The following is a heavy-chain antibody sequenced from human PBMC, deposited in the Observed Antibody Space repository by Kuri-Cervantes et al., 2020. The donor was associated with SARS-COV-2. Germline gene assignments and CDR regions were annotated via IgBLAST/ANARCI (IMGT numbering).Heavy chain of an antibody. V-gene: IGHV4-59*01. Sequence: GSLRLSCDVSGDSISSTYWSWIRQPPGRGLEWIGFVHYSGTTSYSPSLKSRVTMSVDTSKNHFSLKLSSVTTADTAVYYCARDSQLKGWHPHYYQYYTMDVWGQGTTVTVSS. CDR1: GDSISSTY. CDR2: VHYSGTT. J-gene: IGHJ6*02. CDR3: ARDSQLKGWHPHYYQYYTMDV. D-gene: IGHD2-15*01.